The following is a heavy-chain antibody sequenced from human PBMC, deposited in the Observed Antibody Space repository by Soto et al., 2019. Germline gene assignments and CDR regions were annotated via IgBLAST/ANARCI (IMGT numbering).Heavy chain of an antibody. D-gene: IGHD2-15*01. CDR3: AKNTWYGGRCDTAFQI. V-gene: IGHV4-4*02. CDR2: IYHTGST. Sequence: QVQLQESGPGLVKPSGTLSLTCAVSGASISSDNWWSWVRQPPGKGLEWMGEIYHTGSTFYNPSLKSRVTVSLDKSNNQFSLRLTSVTAADTAVYYCAKNTWYGGRCDTAFQIWGQGTTVTVSP. CDR1: GASISSDNW. J-gene: IGHJ3*02.